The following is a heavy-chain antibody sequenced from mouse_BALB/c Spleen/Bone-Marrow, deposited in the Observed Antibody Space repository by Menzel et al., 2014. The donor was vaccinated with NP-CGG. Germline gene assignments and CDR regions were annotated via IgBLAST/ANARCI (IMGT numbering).Heavy chain of an antibody. J-gene: IGHJ4*01. CDR3: ARWEYYAMDY. CDR1: GFNIKDTY. Sequence: VQLQQPGAELVKPGASVKLSCTASGFNIKDTYMHWVKQRPEQGLEWIGRIDPANGNTKYDPKFQGKATITADTSSNTAYLQLSSLTSEDTAAYYCARWEYYAMDYWGQGTSVTGSS. CDR2: IDPANGNT. D-gene: IGHD4-1*01. V-gene: IGHV14-3*02.